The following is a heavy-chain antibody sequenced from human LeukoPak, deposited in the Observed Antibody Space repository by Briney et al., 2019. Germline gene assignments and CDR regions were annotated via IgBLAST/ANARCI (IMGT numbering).Heavy chain of an antibody. CDR1: GGSISSYY. Sequence: SETLSLTCTVSGGSISSYYWSWIRQPPGKGLEWIGYIYYSGSTNYNPSLKSRVTISVDTSKNQFSLKLSSVTAADTAVYYCARGYYDILTGYYPPLFDYWGQGTLVTVSS. D-gene: IGHD3-9*01. CDR3: ARGYYDILTGYYPPLFDY. V-gene: IGHV4-59*01. J-gene: IGHJ4*02. CDR2: IYYSGST.